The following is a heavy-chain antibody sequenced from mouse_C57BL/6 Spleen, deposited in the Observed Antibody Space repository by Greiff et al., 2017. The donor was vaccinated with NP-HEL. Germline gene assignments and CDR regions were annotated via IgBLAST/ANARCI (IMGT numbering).Heavy chain of an antibody. CDR1: GYTFTSYW. CDR3: ATFYYDYDRDWFAY. D-gene: IGHD2-4*01. Sequence: QVQLQQPGAELVMPGASVKLSCKASGYTFTSYWMHWVKQRPGQGLEWIGEIDPSDSYTNYNQKFKGKSTLTVDKSSSTAYMQLSSLTSEDSAVYYCATFYYDYDRDWFAYWGQGTLVTVSA. CDR2: IDPSDSYT. J-gene: IGHJ3*01. V-gene: IGHV1-69*01.